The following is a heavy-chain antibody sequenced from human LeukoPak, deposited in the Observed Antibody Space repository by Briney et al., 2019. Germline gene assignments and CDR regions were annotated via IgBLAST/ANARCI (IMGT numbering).Heavy chain of an antibody. CDR2: IYTSGST. J-gene: IGHJ4*02. Sequence: PSETLSLTCTVSGGSVSSGNYYWTWIRQPAGKGLEWIGRIYTSGSTNYNPSLKSRVTISVDTSKNQFSLKLSSVTAADTAVYFCARGDNWNEDFDYWGQGTLVTVSS. CDR3: ARGDNWNEDFDY. CDR1: GGSVSSGNYY. V-gene: IGHV4-61*02. D-gene: IGHD1-1*01.